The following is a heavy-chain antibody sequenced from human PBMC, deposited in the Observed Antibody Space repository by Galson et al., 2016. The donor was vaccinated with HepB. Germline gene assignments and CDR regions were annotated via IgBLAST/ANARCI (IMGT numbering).Heavy chain of an antibody. CDR2: VNHSGSN. J-gene: IGHJ5*02. Sequence: SETLSLTCAVYGGSFRSYHWSWIRQPPGKGLEWIGEVNHSGSNNYNPSLKSRVTMSIDTSKSQFSLKLTSVTAADTAVYYCARRYFDWLLGGWFDPWGQGTLVTVSS. V-gene: IGHV4-34*01. CDR3: ARRYFDWLLGGWFDP. D-gene: IGHD3-9*01. CDR1: GGSFRSYH.